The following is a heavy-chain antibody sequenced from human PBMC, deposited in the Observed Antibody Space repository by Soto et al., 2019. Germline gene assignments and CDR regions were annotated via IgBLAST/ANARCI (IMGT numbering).Heavy chain of an antibody. CDR1: GGSISSGGYS. D-gene: IGHD2-2*01. CDR2: IYHSGST. V-gene: IGHV4-30-2*01. J-gene: IGHJ5*02. Sequence: SETLSLTCAVSGGSISSGGYSWSWIRQPPGKGLEPFGYIYHSGSTYYNPSLKSRVTISVDRSKNQFSLKLSSVTAADTAVYYCARGAVGYCSSTSCSGLVWFDPWGQGTLVTASS. CDR3: ARGAVGYCSSTSCSGLVWFDP.